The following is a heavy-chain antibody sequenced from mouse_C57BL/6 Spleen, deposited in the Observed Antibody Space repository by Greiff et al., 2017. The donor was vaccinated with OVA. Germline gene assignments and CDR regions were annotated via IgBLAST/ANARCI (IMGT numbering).Heavy chain of an antibody. CDR3: ARKANYSNYPVDY. J-gene: IGHJ2*01. V-gene: IGHV1-64*01. CDR2: IHPNSGST. Sequence: VQLQQPGAELVKPGASVKLSCKASGYTFTSYWRHWVKQRPGQGLEWIGMIHPNSGSTNYNEKFKSKATLTVDKSSSTAYMQLSSLTSEDSAVYYCARKANYSNYPVDYWGQGTTLTVSS. D-gene: IGHD2-5*01. CDR1: GYTFTSYW.